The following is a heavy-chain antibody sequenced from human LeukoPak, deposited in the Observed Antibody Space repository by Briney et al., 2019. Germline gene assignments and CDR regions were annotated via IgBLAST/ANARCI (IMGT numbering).Heavy chain of an antibody. J-gene: IGHJ4*02. CDR3: ARRAPYSYEWSTLDY. Sequence: SETLSLTCTVSGGSINNYYWSWLRQPPGKGLEWIGYIHYSGSTNYNPSLKSRVTISVDTSKNQFSLKLSSVTAADTAVYYCARRAPYSYEWSTLDYWGQGTLVTVSS. V-gene: IGHV4-59*08. D-gene: IGHD5-18*01. CDR1: GGSINNYY. CDR2: IHYSGST.